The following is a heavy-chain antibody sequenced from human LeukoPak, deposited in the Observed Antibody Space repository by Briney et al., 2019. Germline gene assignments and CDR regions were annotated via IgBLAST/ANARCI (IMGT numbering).Heavy chain of an antibody. CDR1: GDSVSSNSAA. CDR2: TYYRSKWYN. J-gene: IGHJ3*02. D-gene: IGHD6-19*01. V-gene: IGHV6-1*01. Sequence: SQTLSLTCAISGDSVSSNSAAWNWIRQSPSRGLEWLGRTYYRSKWYNDYAVSVKSRITINPDTSKNQFSLQLNSVTPEDTAVYYCARDLLSGWDADPDAFDIWGQGTMVTVSS. CDR3: ARDLLSGWDADPDAFDI.